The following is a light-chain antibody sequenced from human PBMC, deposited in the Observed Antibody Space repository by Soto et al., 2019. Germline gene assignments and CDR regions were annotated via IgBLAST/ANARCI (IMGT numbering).Light chain of an antibody. J-gene: IGKJ1*01. Sequence: DIQITQSPSTLSASAGDRVTISCRASQSVSIWLAWYQQKPGRAPKLLIYKSSILESGVPSRFSVSGSGTEFTLTISSLQPDDFATYSCQQSYSTTWTFGQGTKVDIK. CDR1: QSVSIW. CDR3: QQSYSTTWT. V-gene: IGKV1-5*03. CDR2: KSS.